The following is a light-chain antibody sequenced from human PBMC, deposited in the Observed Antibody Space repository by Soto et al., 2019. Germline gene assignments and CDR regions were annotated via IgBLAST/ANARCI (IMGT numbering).Light chain of an antibody. CDR3: QKYNSAPRT. J-gene: IGKJ1*01. CDR1: QGISNY. CDR2: AAS. V-gene: IGKV1-27*01. Sequence: DIKMTQSPSSLSASVGDRVTITCRASQGISNYLAWYQQKPGKVPKLLIYAASTLQSGVPSLFSGSGSGTDFTLTISSLQPEDAATYYCQKYNSAPRTFGQGTKVEIK.